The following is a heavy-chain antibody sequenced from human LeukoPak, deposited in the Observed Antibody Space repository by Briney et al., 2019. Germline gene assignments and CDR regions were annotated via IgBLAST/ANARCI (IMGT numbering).Heavy chain of an antibody. J-gene: IGHJ5*02. D-gene: IGHD3-22*01. CDR1: GGSISSGGYY. CDR2: IYYSGST. Sequence: SETLSLTCTVSGGSISSGGYYWSWIRQHPGKGLEWIGYIYYSGSTYYNPSLKSRVTISVDTSKNQFSLKLSSVTAADAAVYYCARIVGLPYNWFDPWGQGTLVTVSS. V-gene: IGHV4-31*03. CDR3: ARIVGLPYNWFDP.